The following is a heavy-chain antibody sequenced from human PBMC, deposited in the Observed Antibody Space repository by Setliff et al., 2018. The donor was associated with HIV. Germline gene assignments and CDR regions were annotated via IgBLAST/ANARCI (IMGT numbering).Heavy chain of an antibody. CDR1: GGSISSYY. CDR3: ARGYPGIAVAGLSYYYYYYMDV. CDR2: IYYSGST. V-gene: IGHV4-59*01. D-gene: IGHD6-19*01. J-gene: IGHJ6*03. Sequence: SETLSLTCTVSGGSISSYYWSWIRQPPGKGLEWIGYIYYSGSTNNNPSLKSRVTISVDTSKNQFSLKLSSVTAADTAVYYCARGYPGIAVAGLSYYYYYYMDVWGKGTTVTVSS.